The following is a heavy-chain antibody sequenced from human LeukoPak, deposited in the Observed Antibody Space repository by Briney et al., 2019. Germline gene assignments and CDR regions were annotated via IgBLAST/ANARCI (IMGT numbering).Heavy chain of an antibody. V-gene: IGHV3-15*01. J-gene: IGHJ4*02. CDR2: IKSKGDDETT. Sequence: GGSLRLSCAASGFTFTNAWMSWVRQAPGKGLEWGGRIKSKGDDETTDYGARVEGRFTMSRDDSIPTLYLQINSLKAEDTAVYYCTTDLGITMIRGVIVYWGQGALVTVSS. CDR1: GFTFTNAW. CDR3: TTDLGITMIRGVIVY. D-gene: IGHD3-10*01.